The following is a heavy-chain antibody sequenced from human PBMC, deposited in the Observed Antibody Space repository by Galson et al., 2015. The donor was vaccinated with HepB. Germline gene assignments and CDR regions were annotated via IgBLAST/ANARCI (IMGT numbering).Heavy chain of an antibody. D-gene: IGHD2-2*01. CDR1: GDFFTYYG. V-gene: IGHV3-23*01. CDR3: AKGATRTCLTCIFDS. J-gene: IGHJ4*02. CDR2: IRSSGGTP. Sequence: SLRLSCAASGDFFTYYGVHWVRQAPGRGLEWVSTIRSSGGTPYYAASVRDRFTISRDISRNTLYLQTSGLRDDDTAVYYCAKGATRTCLTCIFDSWGQGAPVTVSS.